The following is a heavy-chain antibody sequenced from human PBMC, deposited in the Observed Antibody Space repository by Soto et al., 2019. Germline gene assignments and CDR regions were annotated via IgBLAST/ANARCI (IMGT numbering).Heavy chain of an antibody. CDR2: INPSGGST. V-gene: IGHV1-46*01. CDR3: GRFFSTRTDYYSSYGMAV. D-gene: IGHD2-2*01. CDR1: GYTFTSYY. Sequence: ASVKVSCKASGYTFTSYYMHWVRQAPGQGLEWMGIINPSGGSTSYAQKFQGRVTMTRDTSTSTVYMELSSLRSEDTAVYYCGRFFSTRTDYYSSYGMAVWGQGTTVPFSS. J-gene: IGHJ6*02.